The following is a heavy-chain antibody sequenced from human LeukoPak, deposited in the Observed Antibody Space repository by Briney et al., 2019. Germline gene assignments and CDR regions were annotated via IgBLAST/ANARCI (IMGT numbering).Heavy chain of an antibody. CDR3: ARLGPLGCGGDCYIDY. CDR1: GYSFTSYW. CDR2: IYPGDSDT. J-gene: IGHJ4*02. Sequence: GESLKISCKGSGYSFTSYWIGWVRQMPGKGLEWMEIIYPGDSDTRYSPSFQGQVTISADKSISTAYLQWSSLKASDTAMYYCARLGPLGCGGDCYIDYWGQGTLVTVSS. D-gene: IGHD2-21*02. V-gene: IGHV5-51*01.